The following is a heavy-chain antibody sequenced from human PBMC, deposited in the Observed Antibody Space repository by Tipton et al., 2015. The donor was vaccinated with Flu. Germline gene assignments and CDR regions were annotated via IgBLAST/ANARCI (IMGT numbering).Heavy chain of an antibody. D-gene: IGHD2-8*01. V-gene: IGHV4-61*10. CDR2: IYYSGSI. Sequence: TLSLTCTVSGASISSAAYYWSWIRQPAGKGLEWIGYIYYSGSISYNPSLKSRVTISVDTSKNQFSLKLSSVTAADTAVYYCAREWGDAFDIWGQGTMVTVSS. J-gene: IGHJ3*02. CDR3: AREWGDAFDI. CDR1: GASISSAAYY.